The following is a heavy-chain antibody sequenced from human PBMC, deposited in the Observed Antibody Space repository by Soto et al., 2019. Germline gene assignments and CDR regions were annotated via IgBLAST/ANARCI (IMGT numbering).Heavy chain of an antibody. Sequence: GASVKVSCKASGYTFTSYYMHWVRQAPGQGLEWMRITNPSGGSTSYAQKFQGRVTMTRDTSTSTVYMELSSLRSEDTAVYYCARDGATYCSGGSCYSVGEYFQHWGQGTLVTVSS. CDR2: TNPSGGST. D-gene: IGHD2-15*01. CDR1: GYTFTSYY. CDR3: ARDGATYCSGGSCYSVGEYFQH. V-gene: IGHV1-46*01. J-gene: IGHJ1*01.